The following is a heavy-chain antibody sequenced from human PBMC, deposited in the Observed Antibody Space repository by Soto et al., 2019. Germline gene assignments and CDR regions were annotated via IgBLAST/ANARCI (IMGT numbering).Heavy chain of an antibody. V-gene: IGHV4-59*01. CDR1: GGSISSYY. CDR2: IYYSGST. Sequence: SETLSLTCTVSGGSISSYYWSWIRQPPGKGLEWIGYIYYSGSTNYNPSLKSRVTISVDTSKNQFSLKLSSVTAADTAVYYCAGGDYDFWSGSNWFDPWGQGTLVTVSS. J-gene: IGHJ5*02. CDR3: AGGDYDFWSGSNWFDP. D-gene: IGHD3-3*01.